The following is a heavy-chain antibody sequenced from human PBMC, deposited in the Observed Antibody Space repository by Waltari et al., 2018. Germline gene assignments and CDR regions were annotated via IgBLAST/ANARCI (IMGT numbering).Heavy chain of an antibody. CDR2: LSYLGAT. CDR1: GCSTSSTRHY. J-gene: IGHJ3*01. Sequence: QLQLQESGPGLVKPSATLSLTCSVSGCSTSSTRHYWGWIRQSPGQGLEWIGTLSYLGATYTSPSLKSRVTISRDTSKNQLSLILDSVTASDTAVYYCATYIGASIGTAAFDVWGQGTMVTVYS. D-gene: IGHD5-12*01. CDR3: ATYIGASIGTAAFDV. V-gene: IGHV4-39*01.